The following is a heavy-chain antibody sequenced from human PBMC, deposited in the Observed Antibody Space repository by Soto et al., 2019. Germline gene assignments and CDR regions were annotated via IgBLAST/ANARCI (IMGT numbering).Heavy chain of an antibody. Sequence: EASVKVSCKASGYTFTSYGISWVRQAPGQGLEWMGWISAYNGNTNYAQKLQGRVTMTTDTSTSTAYMELRSLRSDDTAVYYCARGRPFIAAAGTSFDYWGQGTLVTVSS. CDR3: ARGRPFIAAAGTSFDY. CDR2: ISAYNGNT. V-gene: IGHV1-18*01. CDR1: GYTFTSYG. J-gene: IGHJ4*02. D-gene: IGHD6-13*01.